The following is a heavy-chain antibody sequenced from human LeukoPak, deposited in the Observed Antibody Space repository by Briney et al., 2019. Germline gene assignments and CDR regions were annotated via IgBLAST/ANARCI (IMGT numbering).Heavy chain of an antibody. CDR1: GYTFTGYY. D-gene: IGHD3-3*01. J-gene: IGHJ4*02. V-gene: IGHV1-2*06. CDR3: ARETEVFQFDY. Sequence: ASVKVSCKASGYTFTGYYIHWARQAPGQGLEWMGRINPNSGGTNYAQKFQGRVTMTRDTSISTGYMELSRLRSDDTAVYYCARETEVFQFDYWGQGTLVTVSS. CDR2: INPNSGGT.